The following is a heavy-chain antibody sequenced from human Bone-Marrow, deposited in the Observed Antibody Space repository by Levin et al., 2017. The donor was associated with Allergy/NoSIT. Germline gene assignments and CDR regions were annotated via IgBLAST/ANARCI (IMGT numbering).Heavy chain of an antibody. CDR2: LYYSGST. J-gene: IGHJ4*02. CDR3: ARRGYSHGYDY. Sequence: PSETLSLMCTVSGGSISGYYWSWIRQPPGMGLEWIGYLYYSGSTTYNPSLTSRVTISVDTSKNQFSLKLTSVTAADTAVYYCARRGYSHGYDYWSQGTLVTVSS. D-gene: IGHD5-18*01. CDR1: GGSISGYY. V-gene: IGHV4-59*01.